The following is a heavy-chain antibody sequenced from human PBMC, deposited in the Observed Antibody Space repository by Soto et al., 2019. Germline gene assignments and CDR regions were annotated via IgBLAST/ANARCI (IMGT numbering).Heavy chain of an antibody. CDR3: AREVGSGWYFDY. Sequence: ESGGGVVQPGRSLRLSCAASGFTFSSYGMHWVRQAPGKGLEWVAVIWYDGSNKYYADSVKGRFTISRDNSKNTLYLQMNSLRAEDTAVYYCAREVGSGWYFDYWGQGTLVTVSS. J-gene: IGHJ4*02. V-gene: IGHV3-33*01. CDR2: IWYDGSNK. CDR1: GFTFSSYG. D-gene: IGHD6-19*01.